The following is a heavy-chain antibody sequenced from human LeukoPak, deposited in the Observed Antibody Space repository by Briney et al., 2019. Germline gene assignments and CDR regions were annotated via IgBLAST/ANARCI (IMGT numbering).Heavy chain of an antibody. J-gene: IGHJ4*02. Sequence: GGSLGLSCAASGFTFSSYAMSWVRQAPGKGLEWVSAISGSGGSTYYADSVKGRFTISRDNSKNTLYLQMNSLRAEDTAVYYCAKTEGIAVASTLDYWGQGTLVTVSS. CDR1: GFTFSSYA. CDR3: AKTEGIAVASTLDY. V-gene: IGHV3-23*01. D-gene: IGHD6-19*01. CDR2: ISGSGGST.